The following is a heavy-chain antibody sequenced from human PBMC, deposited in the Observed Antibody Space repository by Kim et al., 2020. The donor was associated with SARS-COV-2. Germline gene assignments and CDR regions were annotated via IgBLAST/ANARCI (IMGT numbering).Heavy chain of an antibody. D-gene: IGHD3-22*01. Sequence: SVKSRFTISRDNAENTLYLQMNGLRTEDTSVYYCAKVGDYDNSGFCACFRSWGQGTRVTVSS. V-gene: IGHV3-74*01. J-gene: IGHJ5*02. CDR3: AKVGDYDNSGFCACFRS.